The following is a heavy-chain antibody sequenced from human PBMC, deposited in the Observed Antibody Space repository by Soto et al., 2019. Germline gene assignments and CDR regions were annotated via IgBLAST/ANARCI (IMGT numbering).Heavy chain of an antibody. J-gene: IGHJ4*02. Sequence: QVQLAQSGAEERKPGASVKVSCEATGYSFTAYAIHWVRQAPGQSLEWMAWINPANGNTRYSQKFQGRLTITSETSANTVYMELSSLTSEDTAMYYCTRSAISPYGGLIGPFDYWGQGNLVTVSS. CDR1: GYSFTAYA. CDR2: INPANGNT. CDR3: TRSAISPYGGLIGPFDY. V-gene: IGHV1-3*05. D-gene: IGHD3-16*02.